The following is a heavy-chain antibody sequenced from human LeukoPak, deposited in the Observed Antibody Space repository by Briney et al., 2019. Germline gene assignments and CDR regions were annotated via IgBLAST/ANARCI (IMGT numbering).Heavy chain of an antibody. CDR1: GGSISSGSYY. D-gene: IGHD3-22*01. V-gene: IGHV4-61*02. CDR3: ARSYYYDTSGSKDAFDI. J-gene: IGHJ3*02. Sequence: SETLSLTCSVSGGSISSGSYYWNWIRQPAGKGLEWIGRIYSSGSTNYDPSLKSRVTISGDTSKNQFSLKLNSVTAADTAVYYCARSYYYDTSGSKDAFDIWGQGTMVTVSS. CDR2: IYSSGST.